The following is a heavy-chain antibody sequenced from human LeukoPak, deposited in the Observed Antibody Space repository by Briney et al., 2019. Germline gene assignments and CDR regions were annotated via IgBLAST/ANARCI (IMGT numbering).Heavy chain of an antibody. Sequence: GGSLRLSCAVSGFTFDDYAMHWVRQVPGKGLEWVSGINWNSDSIGYADSVKGRFTTSRDNAKNSLYLQMNSLRAEDTAFYYCAINGGGDSGYGNFDYWGQGTLVTVSS. J-gene: IGHJ4*02. CDR1: GFTFDDYA. CDR2: INWNSDSI. CDR3: AINGGGDSGYGNFDY. V-gene: IGHV3-9*01. D-gene: IGHD5-12*01.